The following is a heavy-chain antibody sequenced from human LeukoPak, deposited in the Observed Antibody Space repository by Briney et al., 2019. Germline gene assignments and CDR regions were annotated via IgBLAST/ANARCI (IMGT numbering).Heavy chain of an antibody. V-gene: IGHV3-48*04. D-gene: IGHD3-10*01. CDR2: ISSSSSTI. CDR1: GFTFSSYS. CDR3: ARRYGSGYYYYGMDV. J-gene: IGHJ6*02. Sequence: GGSLRLSCAASGFTFSSYSMNWVRQAPGKGLEWASYISSSSSTIYYADSVKGRFTISRDNAKNSLYLQMNSLRAEDTAVYYCARRYGSGYYYYGMDVWGQGTTVTVSS.